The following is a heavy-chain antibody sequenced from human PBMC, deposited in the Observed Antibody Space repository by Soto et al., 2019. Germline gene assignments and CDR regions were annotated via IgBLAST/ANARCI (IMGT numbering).Heavy chain of an antibody. CDR3: AHFLVDGLGYYVDY. CDR1: GFSLSNIRVG. J-gene: IGHJ4*02. CDR2: IYWDDDK. Sequence: QITLKESGPTLVKPTQTLTLTCSFSGFSLSNIRVGVGWIRQPPGEALEWLALIYWDDDKRYSPSLKTRLTITKDTPKNRVVLTMSDMDPVDTATYYCAHFLVDGLGYYVDYWGQGTLVTVSS. D-gene: IGHD2-8*02. V-gene: IGHV2-5*02.